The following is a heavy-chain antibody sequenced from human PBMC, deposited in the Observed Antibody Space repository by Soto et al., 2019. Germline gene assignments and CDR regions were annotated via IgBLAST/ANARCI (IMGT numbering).Heavy chain of an antibody. J-gene: IGHJ4*02. Sequence: PGGSLRLSCAASGFTFNYAWMSWVRQGPGKGLEWVGRIKGKTDSGTTEYTGPVKGRFTISRDDSKNTVYLQMNNLKIEDSAVYFCTTGSRYWGQGTLVTVSS. CDR1: GFTFNYAW. CDR3: TTGSRY. D-gene: IGHD1-26*01. CDR2: IKGKTDSGTT. V-gene: IGHV3-15*01.